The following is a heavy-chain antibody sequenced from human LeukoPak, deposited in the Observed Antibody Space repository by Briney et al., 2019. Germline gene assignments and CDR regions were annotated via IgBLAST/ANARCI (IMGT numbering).Heavy chain of an antibody. CDR3: AKGGVGATGRRFDY. V-gene: IGHV3-23*01. CDR1: GFTFSSYA. J-gene: IGHJ4*02. D-gene: IGHD1-26*01. CDR2: ISGSGGST. Sequence: GGSLRLSCAASGFTFSSYAMSWVRQAPVKGLEWVSAISGSGGSTYYADSVKGRFTISRDNSKNTLYLQMNSLRAEDTAVYYCAKGGVGATGRRFDYWGQGTLVTVSS.